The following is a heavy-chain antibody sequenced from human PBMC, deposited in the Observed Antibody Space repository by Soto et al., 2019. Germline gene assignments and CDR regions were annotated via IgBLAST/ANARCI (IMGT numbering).Heavy chain of an antibody. CDR3: ARVGPYCGGDCYSPPP. V-gene: IGHV4-4*02. CDR2: IYHSGST. Sequence: SETLSLTCAVSGASISSTDWWSWVRQPPGKGLEWLGEIYHSGSTYYNPSLKSRVTISVDASENHFSLKLSSVTAADTAVYYCARVGPYCGGDCYSPPPWGQGTLVTVSS. CDR1: GASISSTDW. J-gene: IGHJ5*02. D-gene: IGHD2-21*02.